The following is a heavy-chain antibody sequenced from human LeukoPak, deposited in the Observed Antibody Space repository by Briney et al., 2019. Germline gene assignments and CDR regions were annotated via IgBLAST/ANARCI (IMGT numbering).Heavy chain of an antibody. V-gene: IGHV4-38-2*02. D-gene: IGHD6-13*01. CDR2: IYHSGST. J-gene: IGHJ6*03. CDR3: ARGGVSPTYSSSWYVLLYYYYYYMDV. Sequence: PSETLSLTCTVSGYFISSGYYWGWIRQPPGKGLEWIGSIYHSGSTYYNPSLKSRVTISVDTSKNQFSLKLSSVTAADTAVYYCARGGVSPTYSSSWYVLLYYYYYYMDVWGKGTTVTISS. CDR1: GYFISSGYY.